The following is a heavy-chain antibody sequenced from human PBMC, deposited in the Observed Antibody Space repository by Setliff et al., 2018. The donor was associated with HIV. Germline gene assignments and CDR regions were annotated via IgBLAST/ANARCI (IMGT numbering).Heavy chain of an antibody. CDR2: INHTGNT. J-gene: IGHJ4*02. CDR1: GGSFSGYH. V-gene: IGHV4-34*01. D-gene: IGHD3-22*01. CDR3: ARGGSYDTFDY. Sequence: KTSETLSLTCAVYGGSFSGYHWNWIRQFPGKGLEWIGEINHTGNTQYNPSLKSRVTMSIDTSKKQFSLKLASVTAADTAVYYCARGGSYDTFDYWGQGTLVTVSS.